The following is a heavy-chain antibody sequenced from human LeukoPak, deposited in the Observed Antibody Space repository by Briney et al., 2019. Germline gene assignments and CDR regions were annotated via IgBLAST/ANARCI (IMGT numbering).Heavy chain of an antibody. CDR2: FDPEDGET. Sequence: GASVKVSCKVSGYTLTELSMHWVRQAPGKGLEWMGGFDPEDGETIYAQKFQGRVTITEDTSTDTAYMELSSLRSEDTAVYYCATDLLGTVFGLDVWGQGTTVTVSS. CDR1: GYTLTELS. V-gene: IGHV1-24*01. CDR3: ATDLLGTVFGLDV. J-gene: IGHJ6*02. D-gene: IGHD3-3*01.